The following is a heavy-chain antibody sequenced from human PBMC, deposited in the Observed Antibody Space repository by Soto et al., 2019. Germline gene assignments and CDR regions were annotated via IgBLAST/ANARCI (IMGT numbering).Heavy chain of an antibody. CDR1: GGSFSGYY. CDR2: INHSGST. Sequence: PSETLSLTCAVYGGSFSGYYWSWIRQPPGKGLEWIGEINHSGSTNYNPSLKSRVTISVDTSKNQFSLKLSSVTAADTAVYYCARHDGGVTTYWGQGTLVTVSS. V-gene: IGHV4-34*01. D-gene: IGHD4-17*01. CDR3: ARHDGGVTTY. J-gene: IGHJ4*02.